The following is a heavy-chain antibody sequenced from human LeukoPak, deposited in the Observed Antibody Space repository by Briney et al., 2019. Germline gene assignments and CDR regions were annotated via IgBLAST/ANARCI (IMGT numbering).Heavy chain of an antibody. CDR3: AKEQDLVGTTYYFGH. J-gene: IGHJ4*02. V-gene: IGHV3-30*02. CDR2: IRNDGSDK. Sequence: PGGSLRLSCAASGFTFSNYGIHWVRQAPGKGLEWVAFIRNDGSDKYYEDSVRGRFTISRDNSKNTVYLQMNSLRAEDTAVYYCAKEQDLVGTTYYFGHWGQGTLVTVSS. CDR1: GFTFSNYG. D-gene: IGHD1-26*01.